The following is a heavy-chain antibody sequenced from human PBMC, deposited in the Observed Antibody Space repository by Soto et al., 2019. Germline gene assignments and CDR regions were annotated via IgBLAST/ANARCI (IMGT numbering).Heavy chain of an antibody. CDR1: GFTFSSYA. V-gene: IGHV3-30-3*01. D-gene: IGHD6-19*01. CDR3: ARSIAVAGIDY. CDR2: ISYDGSNK. Sequence: GGSLRLSCAASGFTFSSYAMHWVRQAPGKGLEWVAVISYDGSNKYYADSVKGRFTISRDNSKNTLYLQMNSLRAEDTAVYYCARSIAVAGIDYWGQGTLVTVS. J-gene: IGHJ4*02.